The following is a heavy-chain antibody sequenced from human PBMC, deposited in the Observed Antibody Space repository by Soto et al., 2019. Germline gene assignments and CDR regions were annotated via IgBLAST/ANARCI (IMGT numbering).Heavy chain of an antibody. J-gene: IGHJ6*02. CDR2: IYYSGST. V-gene: IGHV4-59*01. CDR3: ARDRMVRGVRHYYGMDV. Sequence: PSETLSLTCTVSGGSISSYYWSWIRQPPGKGLEWIGYIYYSGSTNYNPSLKSRVTISVDTSKNQFSLKLSSVTAADTAVYYCARDRMVRGVRHYYGMDVWGQGTTVTVSS. CDR1: GGSISSYY. D-gene: IGHD3-10*01.